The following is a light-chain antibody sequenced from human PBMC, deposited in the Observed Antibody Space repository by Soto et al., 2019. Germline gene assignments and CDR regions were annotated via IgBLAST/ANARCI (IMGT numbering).Light chain of an antibody. CDR3: CSHAGTYIYV. J-gene: IGLJ1*01. Sequence: QSVLTQPRSVSGSPGQSVTISCTGTNSVVGGYNYVSWYQQHPGKAPKLIIYDVTKRPSGVPDRFSGFKSGNTASLTISGLQAEDEADYSCCSHAGTYIYVFGTGTKVTVL. V-gene: IGLV2-11*01. CDR1: NSVVGGYNY. CDR2: DVT.